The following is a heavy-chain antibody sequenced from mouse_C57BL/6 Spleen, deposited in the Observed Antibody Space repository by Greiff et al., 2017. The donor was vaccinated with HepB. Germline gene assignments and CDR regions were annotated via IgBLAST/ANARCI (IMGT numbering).Heavy chain of an antibody. Sequence: VQLQQSGAELVRPGSSVKMSCKTSGYTFTSYGINWVKQRPGQGLEWIGYIYIGNGYTEYNEKFKGKATLTSDTSSSTAYMQLSSLTSEDSAIYFCARTPYYYGSSYGGYFDVWGTGTTVTVSS. CDR1: GYTFTSYG. CDR3: ARTPYYYGSSYGGYFDV. D-gene: IGHD1-1*01. J-gene: IGHJ1*03. CDR2: IYIGNGYT. V-gene: IGHV1-58*01.